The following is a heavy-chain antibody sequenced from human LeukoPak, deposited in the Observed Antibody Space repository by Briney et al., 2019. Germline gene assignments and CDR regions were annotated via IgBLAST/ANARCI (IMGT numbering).Heavy chain of an antibody. CDR1: GFTVSSNY. V-gene: IGHV3-66*01. D-gene: IGHD1-26*01. CDR3: AREPSGTYWLDY. J-gene: IGHJ4*02. Sequence: PGXXXXLSCAASGFTVSSNYMSWVRQAPGKGLEWGSVIYRGGSTYYSDSVKGGFTISRDNSKNTLYLQMNSLRAEDTAVYYCAREPSGTYWLDYWGQGTLVTVSS. CDR2: IYRGGST.